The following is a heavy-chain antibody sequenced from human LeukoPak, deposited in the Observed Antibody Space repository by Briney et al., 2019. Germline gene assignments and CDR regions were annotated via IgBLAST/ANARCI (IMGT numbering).Heavy chain of an antibody. CDR2: ISYDGSNK. J-gene: IGHJ4*02. Sequence: GGSLRLSCAASGFTFSSYGMHWVRQAPGKGLEWVAVISYDGSNKYYADSVKGRFTISRDNSKNTLYLQMNSLRAGDMAVYYCAKGGIAYYYDSSGYRTYFDYWGQGTLVTVSS. V-gene: IGHV3-30*18. CDR3: AKGGIAYYYDSSGYRTYFDY. D-gene: IGHD3-22*01. CDR1: GFTFSSYG.